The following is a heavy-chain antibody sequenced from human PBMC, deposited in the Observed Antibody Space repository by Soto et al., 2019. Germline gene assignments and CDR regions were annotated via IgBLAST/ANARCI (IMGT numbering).Heavy chain of an antibody. Sequence: PGGSLRLSCAASGFTVSSNYMSWVRQAPGKGLEWVSVIYSGGTTYYADSVKGRFTISRDNSKNTLYLQMNSLRVEDTAVYYCARPYRNTFSIGGQGTLVTVSS. CDR3: ARPYRNTFSI. V-gene: IGHV3-66*04. CDR2: IYSGGTT. D-gene: IGHD4-4*01. J-gene: IGHJ1*01. CDR1: GFTVSSNY.